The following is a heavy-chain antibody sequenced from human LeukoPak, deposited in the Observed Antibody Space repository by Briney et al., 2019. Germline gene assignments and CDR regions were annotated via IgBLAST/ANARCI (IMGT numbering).Heavy chain of an antibody. CDR3: ARDGSGYDDARDY. D-gene: IGHD5-12*01. V-gene: IGHV3-21*01. Sequence: PGGSLRLSCAGSGFPFSSHGMNWVRQAPGKGLEWVSSISSSSSYIYYADSVKGRFTISRDNAKNSLYLQMNSLRAEDTAVYYCARDGSGYDDARDYWGQGTLVTVSS. CDR2: ISSSSSYI. J-gene: IGHJ4*02. CDR1: GFPFSSHG.